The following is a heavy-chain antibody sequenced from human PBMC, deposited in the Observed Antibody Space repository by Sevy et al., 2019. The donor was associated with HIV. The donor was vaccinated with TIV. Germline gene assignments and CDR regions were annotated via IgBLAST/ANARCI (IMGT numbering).Heavy chain of an antibody. CDR1: GFTFSSYA. CDR2: FSYDGSNK. V-gene: IGHV3-30*04. J-gene: IGHJ6*02. D-gene: IGHD2-2*01. CDR3: ARDWGGYCINTNCRPSYGMDV. Sequence: GGSLRLSCAASGFTFSSYAMHWVRQAPGKGLEWVAVFSYDGSNKYYADSVKGQFTISRDNSKNTLYLQMNSLRAEDTAVYYCARDWGGYCINTNCRPSYGMDVWGQGTTVTVSS.